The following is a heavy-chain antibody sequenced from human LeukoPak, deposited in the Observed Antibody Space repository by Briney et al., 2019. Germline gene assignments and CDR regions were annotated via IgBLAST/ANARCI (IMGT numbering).Heavy chain of an antibody. D-gene: IGHD1-26*01. CDR3: AREESIGSYQFLNEY. CDR2: ISAYNGNT. J-gene: IGHJ4*02. CDR1: GYTFTSYS. Sequence: ASVKVSCKASGYTFTSYSISWVRQAPGQGLEWMGWISAYNGNTNYAQNLQGRVTMTTDTSTSTAYMELRSLRSDDTAVYYCAREESIGSYQFLNEYWGQGTLVTVSS. V-gene: IGHV1-18*01.